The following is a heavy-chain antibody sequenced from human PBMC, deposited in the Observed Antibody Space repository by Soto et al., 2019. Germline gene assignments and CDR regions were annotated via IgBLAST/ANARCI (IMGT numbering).Heavy chain of an antibody. V-gene: IGHV3-23*01. Sequence: PGGSLRLSCAASGFTFSSYAMSWVRQAPGKGLEWVSAISGSGGSTYYADSVKGRFTISKDNSKNTLYLQMNSLRAEDTAVYYCAKDLPYDYIWGSYRAFDYWGQGTLVTVSS. D-gene: IGHD3-16*02. CDR3: AKDLPYDYIWGSYRAFDY. J-gene: IGHJ4*02. CDR1: GFTFSSYA. CDR2: ISGSGGST.